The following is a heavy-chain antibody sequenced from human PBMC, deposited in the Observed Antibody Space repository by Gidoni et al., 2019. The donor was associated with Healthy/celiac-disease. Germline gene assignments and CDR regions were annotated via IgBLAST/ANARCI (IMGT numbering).Heavy chain of an antibody. Sequence: ISGKGLEWMGIIYPGDSDTRYSPSFQGQVTISADKSISTAYLQWSSLKASDTAMYYCARQGATGYFDYWGQGTLVTVSS. D-gene: IGHD1-26*01. CDR2: IYPGDSDT. V-gene: IGHV5-51*01. CDR3: ARQGATGYFDY. J-gene: IGHJ4*02.